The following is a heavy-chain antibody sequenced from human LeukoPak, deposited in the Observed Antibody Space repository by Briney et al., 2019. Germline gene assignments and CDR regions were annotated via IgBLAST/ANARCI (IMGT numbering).Heavy chain of an antibody. CDR1: GYTFTDYY. V-gene: IGHV1-2*02. CDR2: INPKGGGT. CDR3: ARDEMGYQLLYPAQCFQY. Sequence: ASVKVSCKTSGYTFTDYYIHWVRQAPGQGLEWLGWINPKGGGTNSAQKFQGRVTVTRDTSIDTAYMELSSLRSDDTPVYYCARDEMGYQLLYPAQCFQYWGQGTLVTVSS. J-gene: IGHJ1*01. D-gene: IGHD2-2*02.